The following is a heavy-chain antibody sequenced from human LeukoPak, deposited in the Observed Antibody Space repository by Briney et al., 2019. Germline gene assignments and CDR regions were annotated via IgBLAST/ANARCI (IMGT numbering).Heavy chain of an antibody. J-gene: IGHJ3*02. V-gene: IGHV1-18*01. CDR1: SYTFTSYG. CDR3: ARGGRWELPRPYAFDI. Sequence: ASVKVSCKASSYTFTSYGISWVRQAPGQGLEWMGWISAYNGHTNYAQKFQGRVTMTTDTPTSTAYMELRSLRSDDTAVYYCARGGRWELPRPYAFDIWGQGTMVTVSS. CDR2: ISAYNGHT. D-gene: IGHD1-26*01.